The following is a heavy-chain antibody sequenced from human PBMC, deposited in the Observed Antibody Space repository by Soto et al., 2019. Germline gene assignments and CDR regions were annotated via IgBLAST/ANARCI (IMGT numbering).Heavy chain of an antibody. J-gene: IGHJ4*02. D-gene: IGHD1-26*01. V-gene: IGHV4-61*01. CDR2: VFNCGNT. Sequence: QVQLQESGPGLVKPSETLSLSCTVSGASVGSGRYYWSWIRQPPGKGLEWIASVFNCGNTYFNPSLKSRVTLSVGTSKKQFSLKLRSITAADTGLYYCARGEPRRYFDSWGQGTMVTVSS. CDR1: GASVGSGRYY. CDR3: ARGEPRRYFDS.